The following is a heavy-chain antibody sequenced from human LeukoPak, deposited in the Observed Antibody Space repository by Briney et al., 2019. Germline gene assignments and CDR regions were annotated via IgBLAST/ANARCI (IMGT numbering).Heavy chain of an antibody. Sequence: ASVKVSCKASGYTFTGYYMHWVRQAPGQGLEWMGWISAYNGNTNYAQKLQGRVTMTTDTSTSTAYMELRSLRSDDTAVYYCARDKRGDAFDMWGQGTMVTVSS. J-gene: IGHJ3*02. CDR1: GYTFTGYY. V-gene: IGHV1-18*04. CDR2: ISAYNGNT. CDR3: ARDKRGDAFDM.